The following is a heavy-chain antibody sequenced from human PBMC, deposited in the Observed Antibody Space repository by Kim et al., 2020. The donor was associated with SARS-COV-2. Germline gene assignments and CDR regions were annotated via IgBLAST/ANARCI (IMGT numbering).Heavy chain of an antibody. Sequence: ASVKVSCKASGYIFTSYHMHWVRQAPGQGLEWMGIINPSGGKTYYAQKLQGRITVTTDTSANTVYMQLSSLTSEDTAMYYCAREQTAGFYYYWGQGTLVTVSS. V-gene: IGHV1-46*04. CDR3: AREQTAGFYYY. D-gene: IGHD3-3*01. CDR1: GYIFTSYH. J-gene: IGHJ4*02. CDR2: INPSGGKT.